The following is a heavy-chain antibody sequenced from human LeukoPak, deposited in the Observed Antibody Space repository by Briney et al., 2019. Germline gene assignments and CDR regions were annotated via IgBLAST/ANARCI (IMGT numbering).Heavy chain of an antibody. CDR2: IRSKAYGGTT. J-gene: IGHJ5*02. CDR3: AREEYCSGGSCYGDNWFDP. D-gene: IGHD2-15*01. CDR1: GFTFGDYA. Sequence: PGGSLRLSCTASGFTFGDYAMSWVRQAPGKGLEWVGFIRSKAYGGTTEYAASVKGRFTISRDDSKSIAYLQMNSLRAEDTAVYYCAREEYCSGGSCYGDNWFDPWGQGTLVTVSS. V-gene: IGHV3-49*04.